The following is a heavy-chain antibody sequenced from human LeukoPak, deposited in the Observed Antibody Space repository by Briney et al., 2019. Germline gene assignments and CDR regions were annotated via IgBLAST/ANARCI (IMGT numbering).Heavy chain of an antibody. J-gene: IGHJ4*02. Sequence: SETLSLTCVVSGYPISSPYYWGWVRQPPGKGPECIGSIHHTGNSYYNPSLQSRVTISIDTSRNQFSLKLRFLSAADTAVYYCARLGYCSSTSCYFESWGQGTLVTVSS. V-gene: IGHV4-38-2*01. D-gene: IGHD2-2*01. CDR1: GYPISSPYY. CDR3: ARLGYCSSTSCYFES. CDR2: IHHTGNS.